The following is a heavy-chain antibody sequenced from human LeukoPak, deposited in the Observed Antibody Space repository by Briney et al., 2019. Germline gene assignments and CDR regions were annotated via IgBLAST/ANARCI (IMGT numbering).Heavy chain of an antibody. CDR1: GGSFSGYY. D-gene: IGHD3-10*01. V-gene: IGHV4-34*01. Sequence: SETLSLTCAVYGGSFSGYYWSWIRQPPGKGLEWIGEINHSGSTNYNPSLKSRVTISVDTSKNQFSLKLSSVTAADTAVYYCARGLSPRINMVRGVRPPFRGVFDYWGQGTLVAVSS. CDR2: INHSGST. J-gene: IGHJ4*02. CDR3: ARGLSPRINMVRGVRPPFRGVFDY.